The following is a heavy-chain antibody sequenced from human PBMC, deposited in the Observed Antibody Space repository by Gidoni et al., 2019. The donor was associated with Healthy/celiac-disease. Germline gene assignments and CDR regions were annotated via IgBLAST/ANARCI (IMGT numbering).Heavy chain of an antibody. D-gene: IGHD3-16*01. CDR1: GGSISSYY. J-gene: IGHJ3*02. V-gene: IGHV4-4*07. Sequence: QVQLQKSGPGLVKPSESLYLTCPVSGGSISSYYWSWIRQPAGKGLGWIGRIYTSGSTNYTPSLKSRVTMSVDTSKNQFSLKLSSVTAADTAVYYCARDLGDAFDIWGQGTMVTVSS. CDR3: ARDLGDAFDI. CDR2: IYTSGST.